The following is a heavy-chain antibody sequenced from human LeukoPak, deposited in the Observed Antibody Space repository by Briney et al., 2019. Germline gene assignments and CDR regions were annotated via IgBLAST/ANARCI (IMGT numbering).Heavy chain of an antibody. D-gene: IGHD2-15*01. CDR3: ARDLVVVVAATPQYYYYYGMDV. V-gene: IGHV3-21*01. CDR1: GFTFSSYS. Sequence: PGGSLRLSCAASGFTFSSYSMNWVRQAPGKGLEWVSSISSSSSYIYYADSVKGRFTISRGNAKNSLYLQMNSLRAEDTAVYYCARDLVVVVAATPQYYYYYGMDVWGQGTTVTVSS. J-gene: IGHJ6*02. CDR2: ISSSSSYI.